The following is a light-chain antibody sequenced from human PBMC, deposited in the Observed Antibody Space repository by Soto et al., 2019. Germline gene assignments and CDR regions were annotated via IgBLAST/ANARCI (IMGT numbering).Light chain of an antibody. CDR2: KAS. CDR3: QQAASFPIT. J-gene: IGKJ5*01. V-gene: IGKV1-5*03. CDR1: QTISSW. Sequence: DIQTTQSPSTLSGSVGDRVTITCRASQTISSWLAWYQQKPGKAPKLLIYKASTLKSGVPSRFSGSGSGTEFTLTISSLQPDDFATYYCQQAASFPITFGQGTRLEIK.